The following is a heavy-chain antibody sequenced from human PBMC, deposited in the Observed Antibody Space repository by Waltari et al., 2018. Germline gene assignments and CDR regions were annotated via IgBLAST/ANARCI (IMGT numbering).Heavy chain of an antibody. CDR1: GGTFSSYA. D-gene: IGHD3-3*01. CDR3: ARGDDFWSGYHGDCYFDY. V-gene: IGHV1-69*14. Sequence: QVQLVQSGAEVKKPGSSVKVSCKASGGTFSSYAISWVRQAPGQGLEWMGGIIPIFGTANYAQKFQGRVTITADKSTSTAYMELSSLRSEDTAVYYCARGDDFWSGYHGDCYFDYWGQGTLVTVSS. CDR2: IIPIFGTA. J-gene: IGHJ4*02.